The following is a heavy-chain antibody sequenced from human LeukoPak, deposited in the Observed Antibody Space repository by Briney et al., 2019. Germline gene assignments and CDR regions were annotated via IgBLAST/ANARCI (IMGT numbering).Heavy chain of an antibody. J-gene: IGHJ4*02. CDR2: IDSNGNT. D-gene: IGHD2-15*01. V-gene: IGHV4-59*11. CDR3: SRLAKCDGNCYSFDL. CDR1: GDSITTHP. Sequence: KPSETPSLTCTVSGDSITTHPWSWVRQTSGKGLDYIGFIDSNGNTNYNPSLKTRVIISSDTSTNQISLTLNSVAAADTAVYYCSRLAKCDGNCYSFDLWGQGMLVTVSS.